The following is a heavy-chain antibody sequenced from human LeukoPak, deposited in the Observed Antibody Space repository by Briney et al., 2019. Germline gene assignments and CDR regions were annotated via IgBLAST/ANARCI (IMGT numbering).Heavy chain of an antibody. D-gene: IGHD6-13*01. CDR2: ISGSGGST. J-gene: IGHJ4*02. CDR1: GFTFSSYA. Sequence: QPGGSLRLSCAASGFTFSSYAMSWVRQAPGKGLEWVSAISGSGGSTYYADSVKGRFTISRDNSKNTLYLQMNSLRAEDRAVYYCAKDLLSSSSWYPFDYWGQGTLVTVSS. CDR3: AKDLLSSSSWYPFDY. V-gene: IGHV3-23*01.